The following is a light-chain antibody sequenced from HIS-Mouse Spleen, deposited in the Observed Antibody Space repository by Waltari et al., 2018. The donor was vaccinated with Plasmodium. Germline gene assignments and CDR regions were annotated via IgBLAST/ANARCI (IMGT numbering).Light chain of an antibody. V-gene: IGKV3-15*01. CDR1: QCVSSH. CDR2: GAS. Sequence: EIVMTQSPATLSVSPGERATLTCRDSQCVSSHLAWYQQKPGQAPRLLIYGASTRATGIPARFSGSGSGTEFTLTISSLQSEDFAVYYCQQYNSWSFTFGPGTKVDIK. CDR3: QQYNSWSFT. J-gene: IGKJ3*01.